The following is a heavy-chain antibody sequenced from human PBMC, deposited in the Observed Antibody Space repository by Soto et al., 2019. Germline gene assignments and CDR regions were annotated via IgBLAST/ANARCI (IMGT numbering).Heavy chain of an antibody. CDR2: IDWDDNK. D-gene: IGHD1-26*01. V-gene: IGHV2-70*01. Sequence: SGPTLVNPTQTLTLTCNFSGFSLRTSAMYVSWIRQSPRKALECLALIDWDDNKYYSTSLKTRLTISKDTSKNQVVLTMTNVDPVDTATYYCARTDRYSGSHCFDYWGQGILVTVSS. CDR3: ARTDRYSGSHCFDY. J-gene: IGHJ4*02. CDR1: GFSLRTSAMY.